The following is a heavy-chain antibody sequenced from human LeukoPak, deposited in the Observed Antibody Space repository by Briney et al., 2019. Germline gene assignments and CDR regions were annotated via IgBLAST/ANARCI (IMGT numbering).Heavy chain of an antibody. CDR1: GGSISSSSYY. Sequence: SETLSLTCTVSGGSISSSSYYWGWIRQPPGRGLEGNVSIYYSGSTYYNPSLKSRVTISVDTAKNQFSLKLSSVTPADTAVYYCARQLDYGDYGYFDYWGQGTLVTVSS. V-gene: IGHV4-39*01. CDR3: ARQLDYGDYGYFDY. CDR2: IYYSGST. D-gene: IGHD4-17*01. J-gene: IGHJ4*02.